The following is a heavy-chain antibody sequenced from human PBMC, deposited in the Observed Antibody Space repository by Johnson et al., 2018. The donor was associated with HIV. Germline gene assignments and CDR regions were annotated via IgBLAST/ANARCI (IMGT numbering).Heavy chain of an antibody. J-gene: IGHJ3*02. D-gene: IGHD1-20*01. CDR3: AKGGYNWKFDGFDI. CDR1: GLTLTTII. CDR2: ISHDGTTT. Sequence: QVQLVESGGGVVQPGGSLRVSCAVSGLTLTTIIVHWARQAPGKGLEWVSLISHDGTTTAYADSVKGRYTISRDISTNTVYLQMNSLSPEDTAVYYCAKGGYNWKFDGFDIWGQGTMVTVSS. V-gene: IGHV3-30*04.